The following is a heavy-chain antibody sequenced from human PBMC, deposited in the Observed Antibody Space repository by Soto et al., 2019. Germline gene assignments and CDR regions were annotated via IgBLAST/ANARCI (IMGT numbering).Heavy chain of an antibody. Sequence: ASVKVSCKASGYTFTSYGSSWVRQAPGQRLEWMGWISAYNGNTNYAQKLQGRVTMTTDTSTSTAYMELRSLRSDDTALYYCARGGYYDSSGYNWFDPWGQGTLVTVSS. D-gene: IGHD3-22*01. CDR3: ARGGYYDSSGYNWFDP. J-gene: IGHJ5*02. V-gene: IGHV1-18*01. CDR2: ISAYNGNT. CDR1: GYTFTSYG.